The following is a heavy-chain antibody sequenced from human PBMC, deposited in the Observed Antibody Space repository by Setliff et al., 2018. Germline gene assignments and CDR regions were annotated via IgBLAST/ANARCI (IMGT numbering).Heavy chain of an antibody. J-gene: IGHJ4*02. CDR1: GDSIRSSRYY. CDR3: ARDPSSVAARPGY. Sequence: TLSLTCTVSGDSIRSSRYYWGWIRQPPGKGLEWIGSIYSSGNTYYNPSLKRRVTISVDTTKNQFSLQLNSVTAVDTAVYYCARDPSSVAARPGYWGQGTLVTVSS. CDR2: IYSSGNT. V-gene: IGHV4-39*07. D-gene: IGHD6-6*01.